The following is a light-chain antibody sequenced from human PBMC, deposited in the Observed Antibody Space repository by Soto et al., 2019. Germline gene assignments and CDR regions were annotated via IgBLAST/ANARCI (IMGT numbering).Light chain of an antibody. CDR3: QQRSNWPPIT. Sequence: PGDRATLSCRASQSVSSYLAWYQQKPGQAPRLLIYDASNRATGIPARISGSGSGTDFTLTISSLEPEDFAVYYCQQRSNWPPITFGQGTRLEIK. J-gene: IGKJ5*01. CDR2: DAS. V-gene: IGKV3-11*01. CDR1: QSVSSY.